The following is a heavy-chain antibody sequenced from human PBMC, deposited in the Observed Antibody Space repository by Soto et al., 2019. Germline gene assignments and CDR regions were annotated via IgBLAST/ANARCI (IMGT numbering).Heavy chain of an antibody. J-gene: IGHJ6*02. CDR1: GGSFSGYY. CDR3: ASSDPFVVVVPAAIPLPYYYGMDV. D-gene: IGHD2-2*01. Sequence: SETLSLTCAVYGGSFSGYYWSWIRQPPGKGLEWIGEINHSGSTNYNPSLKSRVTISVDTSKNQFSLKLSSVTAADTAVYYCASSDPFVVVVPAAIPLPYYYGMDVWGQGTTVTVSS. CDR2: INHSGST. V-gene: IGHV4-34*01.